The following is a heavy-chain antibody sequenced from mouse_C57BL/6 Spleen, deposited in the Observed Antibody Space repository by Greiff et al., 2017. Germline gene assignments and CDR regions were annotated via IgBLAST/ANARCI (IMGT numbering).Heavy chain of an antibody. D-gene: IGHD1-3*01. J-gene: IGHJ4*01. CDR2: ISSGSSTI. CDR3: AREVDYYAMDY. Sequence: DVKLVESGGGLVKPGGSLKLSCAASGFTFSDYGMHWVRQAPEKGLEWVAYISSGSSTIYYADTVNGRFPISRDNAKNTLVLQMTSLRSEDTAMYYCAREVDYYAMDYWGQGTSVTVSS. V-gene: IGHV5-17*01. CDR1: GFTFSDYG.